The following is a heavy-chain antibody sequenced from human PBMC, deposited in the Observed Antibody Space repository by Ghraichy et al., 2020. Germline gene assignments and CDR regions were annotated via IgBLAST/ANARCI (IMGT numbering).Heavy chain of an antibody. Sequence: SETLSLTCTVSGGSISSSSYYWGWIRQPPGKGLEWIGSIYYSGSTYYNPSLKSRVTISVDTSKNQFSLKLSSVTAADTAVYYCARRRRDSSGWLWTGFDYWGQGTLVTVSS. CDR1: GGSISSSSYY. CDR3: ARRRRDSSGWLWTGFDY. D-gene: IGHD6-19*01. CDR2: IYYSGST. V-gene: IGHV4-39*01. J-gene: IGHJ4*02.